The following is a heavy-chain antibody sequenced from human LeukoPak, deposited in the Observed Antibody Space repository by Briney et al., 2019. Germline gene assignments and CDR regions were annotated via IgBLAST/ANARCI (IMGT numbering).Heavy chain of an antibody. V-gene: IGHV3-30*18. CDR2: ISYDGSNK. Sequence: SCKASGYTFTSYYIHWVRQAPGKGLEWVAVISYDGSNKYYADSVKGRFTISRDNSKNTLYLQMNSLRAEDTAMYYCAKAGGTIQYYYYMDVWGKGTTVTVSS. J-gene: IGHJ6*03. CDR3: AKAGGTIQYYYYMDV. CDR1: GYTFTSYY. D-gene: IGHD1-1*01.